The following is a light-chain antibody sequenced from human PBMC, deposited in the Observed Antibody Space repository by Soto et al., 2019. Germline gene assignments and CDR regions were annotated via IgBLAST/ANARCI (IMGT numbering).Light chain of an antibody. CDR1: QSISNH. V-gene: IGKV1-39*01. CDR2: AAS. Sequence: DIQITQSPSSLSASVEDRVIITCRASQSISNHLNWYQQKPGKAPKLLIYAASSLQSGVPSRFSGSGSGTDFTLTISSLQPEDFATYYCQQYNNYSTFGQGTKVDIK. J-gene: IGKJ1*01. CDR3: QQYNNYST.